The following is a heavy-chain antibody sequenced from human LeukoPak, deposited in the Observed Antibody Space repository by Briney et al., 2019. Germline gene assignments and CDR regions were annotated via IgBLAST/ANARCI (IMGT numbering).Heavy chain of an antibody. CDR2: IYSGGAT. J-gene: IGHJ5*02. D-gene: IGHD1-7*01. CDR1: GFTVSSTY. Sequence: PGGSLRLSCAASGFTVSSTYMSWVRQAPGKGLEWVSVIYSGGATYYTDSVKGRFAISRDNSKNTLYLQMNTLRAEDTAVYYCAKTTLSTALDPWGQGTLVTVSS. V-gene: IGHV3-53*01. CDR3: AKTTLSTALDP.